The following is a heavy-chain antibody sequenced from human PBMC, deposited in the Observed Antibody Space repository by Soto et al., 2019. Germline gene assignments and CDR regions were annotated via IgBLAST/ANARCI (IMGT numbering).Heavy chain of an antibody. J-gene: IGHJ4*02. D-gene: IGHD2-21*01. CDR3: AKARDRDYGGNSLPFDY. Sequence: EVQLSESGGGLAQPGGSLRLSCAASGLAFSIYAMTWVRQAPGKGLEWDATISGTGGKTYYADSVQGRFTISRDNSKNTLHLQMNSLRADDTALYYCAKARDRDYGGNSLPFDYWGQGTLVTVSS. CDR2: ISGTGGKT. CDR1: GLAFSIYA. V-gene: IGHV3-23*01.